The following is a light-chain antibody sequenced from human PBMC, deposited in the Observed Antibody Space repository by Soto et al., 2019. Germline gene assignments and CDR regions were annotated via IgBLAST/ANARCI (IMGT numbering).Light chain of an antibody. V-gene: IGKV4-1*01. CDR2: WAS. CDR1: QSVLFDSNRNNY. CDR3: QQYYETPYT. J-gene: IGKJ2*01. Sequence: DFVMTQSPDSLAVSLGERATINCRSSQSVLFDSNRNNYLAWYRQKPGQPPKLIIYWASIRESGVPDRFTGSGSGTDFTLTISSLQAEDVAVYYCQQYYETPYTFGQGTKLEI.